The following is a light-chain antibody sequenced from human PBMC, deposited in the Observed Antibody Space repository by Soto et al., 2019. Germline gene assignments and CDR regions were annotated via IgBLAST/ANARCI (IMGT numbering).Light chain of an antibody. V-gene: IGKV3-20*01. CDR1: QSVPGSH. CDR3: QHYGSSPLT. CDR2: GAS. J-gene: IGKJ4*01. Sequence: IVLTQSPGTLSLSPGERATPSCRASQSVPGSHLAWYQQKPGQAPRLLLYGASTRATGIPDRFSGSGSGTDFTLTISRVEPEDFAVFYCQHYGSSPLTFGGGTKVDIK.